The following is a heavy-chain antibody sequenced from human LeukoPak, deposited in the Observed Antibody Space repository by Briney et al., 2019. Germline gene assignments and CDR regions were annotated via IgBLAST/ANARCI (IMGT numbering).Heavy chain of an antibody. CDR1: GFTFSSYA. J-gene: IGHJ3*02. Sequence: GGSLRLSCAAPGFTFSSYAMSWVRQAPGKGLEWVSAISGSGGSTYYADSVKGRFTISRDNSKNTLYLQMNSLRAEDTAVYYCAKSFVNVLLWFGELSPLGAFDIWGQGTMVTVSS. V-gene: IGHV3-23*01. CDR3: AKSFVNVLLWFGELSPLGAFDI. D-gene: IGHD3-10*01. CDR2: ISGSGGST.